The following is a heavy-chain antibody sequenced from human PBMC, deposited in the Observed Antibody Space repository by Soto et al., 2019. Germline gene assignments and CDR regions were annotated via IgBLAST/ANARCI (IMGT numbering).Heavy chain of an antibody. Sequence: QVLLQESGPGLVKPSETLSLTCTVSGGSISSLYWAWIRQPAGKGLEWIGRIFPSGGSNYNPSLTSLVSMSLDTSKKQFSLTVSSVTAADTAVYYCARASRCKSEYECFAWLDFWGQGNLVTVSS. J-gene: IGHJ4*02. D-gene: IGHD6-6*01. CDR3: ARASRCKSEYECFAWLDF. V-gene: IGHV4-4*07. CDR1: GGSISSLY. CDR2: IFPSGGS.